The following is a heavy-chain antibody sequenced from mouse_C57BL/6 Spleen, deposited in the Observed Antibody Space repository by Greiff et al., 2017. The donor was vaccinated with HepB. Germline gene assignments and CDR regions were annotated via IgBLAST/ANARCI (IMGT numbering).Heavy chain of an antibody. J-gene: IGHJ2*01. V-gene: IGHV3-6*01. CDR1: GYSITSGYY. Sequence: EVKLMESGPGLVKPSQSLSLTCSVTGYSITSGYYWNWIRQFPGNKLEWMGYISYDGSNNYNPSLKNRISITRDTSKNQFFLKLNSVTTEDTATYYCARGGYDYDGEGYFDYWGQGTTLTVSS. CDR3: ARGGYDYDGEGYFDY. D-gene: IGHD2-4*01. CDR2: ISYDGSN.